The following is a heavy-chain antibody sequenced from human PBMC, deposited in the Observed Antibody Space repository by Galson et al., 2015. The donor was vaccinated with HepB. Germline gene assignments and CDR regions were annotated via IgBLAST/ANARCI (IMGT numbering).Heavy chain of an antibody. V-gene: IGHV3-30*04. J-gene: IGHJ6*02. CDR1: GFTFSTYG. CDR2: ITYDGSNK. D-gene: IGHD1-14*01. Sequence: SLRLSCAASGFTFSTYGMYWVRQAPGKGLEWVSSITYDGSNKYYADSVKGRFTISRDNSKNTQYLQMNSLRAEDTAVYYCARDKRTYSYYYGMDVWGQGTTVTVSS. CDR3: ARDKRTYSYYYGMDV.